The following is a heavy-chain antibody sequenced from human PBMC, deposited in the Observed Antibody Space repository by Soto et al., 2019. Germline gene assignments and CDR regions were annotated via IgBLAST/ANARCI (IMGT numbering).Heavy chain of an antibody. D-gene: IGHD6-19*01. V-gene: IGHV6-1*01. J-gene: IGHJ6*03. CDR2: TYYRSKWYN. CDR1: GDRVSSNSAA. CDR3: ARAPGYSSGWDCSGCYYYYLDV. Sequence: SQTLSLTCAISGDRVSSNSAAWNWIRQSPSRGLEWLGRTYYRSKWYNDYAVAVKSRITINPDTSKNQFSLQLNSVTPEDTAVYYCARAPGYSSGWDCSGCYYYYLDVWGKGTTVTVSS.